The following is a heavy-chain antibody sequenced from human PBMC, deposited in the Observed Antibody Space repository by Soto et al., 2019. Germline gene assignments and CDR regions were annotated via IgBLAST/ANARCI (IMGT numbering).Heavy chain of an antibody. D-gene: IGHD3-10*01. CDR1: GGSISSFY. J-gene: IGHJ4*02. V-gene: IGHV4-59*01. CDR2: IYYSGGT. Sequence: QVQLQESGPGLVKPSETLSLTCTVSGGSISSFYWSWIRQPPGKGLEYIGYIYYSGGTNYNPSLKSRVTISVDTSKNHFSLKLRSVTAADTAVYYCAIGRRAYGFGELFPIDYWGQGTLVTVSS. CDR3: AIGRRAYGFGELFPIDY.